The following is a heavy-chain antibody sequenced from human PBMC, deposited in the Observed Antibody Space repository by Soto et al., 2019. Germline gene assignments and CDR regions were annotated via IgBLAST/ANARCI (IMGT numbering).Heavy chain of an antibody. Sequence: QVQLVESGGGVVQPGRSLRLSCAASGFTFSSYGMHWVRQAPGKGLEWVAVISYDGSNRYYADSVKGRITISRDNSKNTLYLQMNSLRAEDTAVYYCAKEEELSPYYFDNWGQGTLVTFSS. CDR2: ISYDGSNR. V-gene: IGHV3-30*18. J-gene: IGHJ4*02. CDR3: AKEEELSPYYFDN. CDR1: GFTFSSYG. D-gene: IGHD1-26*01.